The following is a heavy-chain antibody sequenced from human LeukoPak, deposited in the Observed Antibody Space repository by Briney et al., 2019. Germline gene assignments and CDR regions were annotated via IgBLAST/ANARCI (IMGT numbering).Heavy chain of an antibody. CDR3: ARGGGYSGYDLIDY. CDR2: SSSSSSTI. CDR1: GFTFSSYS. J-gene: IGHJ4*02. V-gene: IGHV3-48*01. Sequence: PGGSLRLSCAASGFTFSSYSMNWVRQAPGKGLEWVSYSSSSSSTIYYADSVKGRFTISRENAKNSLYLQVNSLRAGDTAVYYCARGGGYSGYDLIDYWGQGTLVTVSS. D-gene: IGHD5-12*01.